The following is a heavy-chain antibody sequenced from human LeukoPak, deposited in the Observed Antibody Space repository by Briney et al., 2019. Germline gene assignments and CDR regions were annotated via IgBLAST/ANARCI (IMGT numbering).Heavy chain of an antibody. D-gene: IGHD3-9*01. CDR3: AKGDDFLADYRYRFDY. CDR1: GFAFCSYV. CDR2: IDSNGVTT. V-gene: IGHV3-23*01. Sequence: GGSLRLSCEVSGFAFCSYVMSWVRQAPGNGLEWVSAIDSNGVTTNYADSVKGRFTISRDNYKNTLYLQLSSLRVEDTAVYYCAKGDDFLADYRYRFDYWGQGTLVTVSS. J-gene: IGHJ4*02.